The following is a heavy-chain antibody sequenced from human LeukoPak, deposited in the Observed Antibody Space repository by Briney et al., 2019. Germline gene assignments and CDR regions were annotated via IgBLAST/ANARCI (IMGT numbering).Heavy chain of an antibody. V-gene: IGHV4-59*01. J-gene: IGHJ5*01. CDR2: INGRGST. D-gene: IGHD2-8*01. CDR1: GASIGNYY. CDR3: ACINTWFDS. Sequence: SETLSLICTVSGASIGNYYWSWIRRPPGKGLEWIGYINGRGSTNYNPSLKSRVTMSADASKNQFSLKLSSVTAADTAVYYCACINTWFDSWGQGTLVTVSS.